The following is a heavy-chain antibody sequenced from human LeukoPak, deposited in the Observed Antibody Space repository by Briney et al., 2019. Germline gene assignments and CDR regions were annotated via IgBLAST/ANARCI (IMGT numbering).Heavy chain of an antibody. CDR2: SHYSGST. D-gene: IGHD3-22*01. V-gene: IGHV4-59*01. Sequence: SETLTLTCTVSGGSKSSYYWSWIRQPPGKGLEWIGCSHYSGSTNYNPSLKSRVTISVDTSKNQFSLKLSSVTAADTAVYYCARVRDRSSYFYDLDYWGQGTLVTVSS. CDR1: GGSKSSYY. J-gene: IGHJ4*02. CDR3: ARVRDRSSYFYDLDY.